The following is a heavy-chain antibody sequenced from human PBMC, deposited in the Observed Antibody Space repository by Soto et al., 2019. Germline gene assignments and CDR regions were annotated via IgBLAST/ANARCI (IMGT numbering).Heavy chain of an antibody. CDR2: ISSSSSYI. Sequence: EVQLVESGGGLVKPGGSLRLSCAASGFTFSSYSMNWVRQAPGKGLEWVSSISSSSSYIYYADSVKGRFTISRDNAKNSLYLQMNSLRAEDTAVYYCARDGRWELLGPGTFLDYWGQGTLVTVSS. CDR3: ARDGRWELLGPGTFLDY. J-gene: IGHJ4*02. CDR1: GFTFSSYS. V-gene: IGHV3-21*01. D-gene: IGHD1-26*01.